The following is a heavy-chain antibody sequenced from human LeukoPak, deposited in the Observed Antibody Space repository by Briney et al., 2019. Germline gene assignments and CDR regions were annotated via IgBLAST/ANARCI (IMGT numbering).Heavy chain of an antibody. J-gene: IGHJ3*02. CDR3: AGVVVLDAFDI. Sequence: SIRQPPGKGLEWIGYIYYSGSTNYNPSLKSRVTISVDTSKNQFSLRLSSVTAADTAVYYCAGVVVLDAFDIWGQGTMVTVSS. CDR2: IYYSGST. D-gene: IGHD3-22*01. V-gene: IGHV4-61*06.